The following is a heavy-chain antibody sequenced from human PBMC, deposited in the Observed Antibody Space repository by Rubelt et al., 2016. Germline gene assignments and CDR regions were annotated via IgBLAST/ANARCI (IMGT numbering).Heavy chain of an antibody. CDR2: IGYYNGNT. D-gene: IGHD6-6*01. CDR3: ASGGIAARLVDY. CDR1: VYTFTRYG. Sequence: QVQLVQSGAEVKKPGASVKVSCKASVYTFTRYGISWVRQAPGQGLEWMGWIGYYNGNTNYAQKLQGRVTMTTETATRRAYRGVRSRRSDDTAVYYCASGGIAARLVDYWGQGTLVTVS. V-gene: IGHV1-18*01. J-gene: IGHJ4*02.